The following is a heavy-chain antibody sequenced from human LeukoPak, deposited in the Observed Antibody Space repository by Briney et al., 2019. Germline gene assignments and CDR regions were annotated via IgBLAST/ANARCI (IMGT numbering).Heavy chain of an antibody. J-gene: IGHJ5*02. D-gene: IGHD6-13*01. Sequence: GGSLRLSCAASGFTVSSNYMSWVRQAPGKGLEWVSVIYSGGSTYYADSVKGRFTTSRDNSKNTLYPQMNSLRAEDTAVYYCARVGKGIAAAGFDPWGQGTLVTVSS. CDR1: GFTVSSNY. V-gene: IGHV3-66*01. CDR2: IYSGGST. CDR3: ARVGKGIAAAGFDP.